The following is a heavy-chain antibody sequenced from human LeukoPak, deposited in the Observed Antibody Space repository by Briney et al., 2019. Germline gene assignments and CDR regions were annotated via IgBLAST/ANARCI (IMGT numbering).Heavy chain of an antibody. D-gene: IGHD5-18*01. J-gene: IGHJ4*02. V-gene: IGHV4-31*03. Sequence: SQTLSLTCTVSGDSVISGGYYWSWIRQHPGKGLEWIGYIYYSGSTYYNPSLKSRVTISVDTSKNQFSLKLSSVTAADTAVYYCASTVGGYSYTWGQGTLVTVSS. CDR1: GDSVISGGYY. CDR3: ASTVGGYSYT. CDR2: IYYSGST.